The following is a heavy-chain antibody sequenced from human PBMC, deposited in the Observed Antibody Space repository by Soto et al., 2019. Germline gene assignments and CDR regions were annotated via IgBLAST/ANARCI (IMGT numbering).Heavy chain of an antibody. J-gene: IGHJ6*02. V-gene: IGHV3-33*01. CDR2: IWYDGSNK. CDR3: ARVRCSSTSCYGSYGMDV. Sequence: GGSLRLSCAASGFTFSSYGMHWVRQAPGKGLEWVAVIWYDGSNKYYADSVKGRFTISRDNSKNTLYLQMNSLRAEDTAVYYCARVRCSSTSCYGSYGMDVWGQGTTVTVSS. CDR1: GFTFSSYG. D-gene: IGHD2-2*01.